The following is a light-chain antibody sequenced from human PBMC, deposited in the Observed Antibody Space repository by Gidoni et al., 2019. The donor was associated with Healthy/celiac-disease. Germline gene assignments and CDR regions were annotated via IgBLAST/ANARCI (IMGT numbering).Light chain of an antibody. J-gene: IGKJ1*01. Sequence: DIQMTQSPSTLSASVGDRVTITCRASQSISSWLAWYPQKPGKAPKLLIYDASSWESGVPSRFSGSGSGTEFTLTISSLQPDDFATYYCKQYNSYSWTFGQGTKVEIK. CDR2: DAS. V-gene: IGKV1-5*01. CDR3: KQYNSYSWT. CDR1: QSISSW.